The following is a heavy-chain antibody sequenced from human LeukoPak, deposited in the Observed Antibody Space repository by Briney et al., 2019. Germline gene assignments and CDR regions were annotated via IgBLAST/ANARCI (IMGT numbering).Heavy chain of an antibody. CDR1: GFTFSSYA. CDR2: ISGSGGST. D-gene: IGHD3-22*01. CDR3: AKDRYSYYYDSSGYYYPY. J-gene: IGHJ4*02. Sequence: GGSLRLSCAASGFTFSSYAMSWVRQAPGKGLEWVSAISGSGGSTYYADSVKGRFTISRDNSKNTLYLQMNSLRAEDTAVYYCAKDRYSYYYDSSGYYYPYWGQGTLVTVSS. V-gene: IGHV3-23*01.